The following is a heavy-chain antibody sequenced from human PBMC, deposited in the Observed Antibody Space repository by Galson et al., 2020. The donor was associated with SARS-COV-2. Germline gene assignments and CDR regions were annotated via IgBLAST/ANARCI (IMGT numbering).Heavy chain of an antibody. CDR1: GFTFSNFA. Sequence: TGGSLRLSCAASGFTFSNFAMTWVRQAAGKGLEWVSTITGGAGRTDYADSVKGRFTISRDNSKNTLFLQMNSLKAEDTAFYYCAKGGCNGGTGHDSEFVEDWGQGTLVTVSS. V-gene: IGHV3-23*01. D-gene: IGHD2-15*01. CDR2: ITGGAGRT. CDR3: AKGGCNGGTGHDSEFVED. J-gene: IGHJ1*01.